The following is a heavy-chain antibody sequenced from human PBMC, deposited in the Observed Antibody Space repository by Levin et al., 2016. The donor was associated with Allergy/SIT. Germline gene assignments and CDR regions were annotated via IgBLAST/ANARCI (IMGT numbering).Heavy chain of an antibody. CDR2: INSDGSST. V-gene: IGHV3-74*01. CDR3: ARRDIVVEPAIIISYYYGMDV. J-gene: IGHJ6*02. D-gene: IGHD2-2*01. CDR1: EFNFSNYW. Sequence: GESLKISCVASEFNFSNYWMHWVRQAPGKGLVWVSRINSDGSSTRYADSVKGRFTISRDNARNTLYLQMNSLRAEDSAVYYCARRDIVVEPAIIISYYYGMDVWGQGTTVTVSS.